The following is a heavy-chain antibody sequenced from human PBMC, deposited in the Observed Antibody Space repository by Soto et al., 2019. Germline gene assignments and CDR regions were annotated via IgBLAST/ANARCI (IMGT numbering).Heavy chain of an antibody. V-gene: IGHV1-69*13. J-gene: IGHJ4*02. CDR3: ARGGPVDSGWYSFHY. Sequence: ASVKVSCKASGGTFSSYAISWVRQAPGQGLEWMGGIIPIFGTANYAQKFQGRVTITADESTSTAYMELSSLRSEDTAVYYCARGGPVDSGWYSFHYWGQGTLVTVSS. CDR1: GGTFSSYA. D-gene: IGHD6-19*01. CDR2: IIPIFGTA.